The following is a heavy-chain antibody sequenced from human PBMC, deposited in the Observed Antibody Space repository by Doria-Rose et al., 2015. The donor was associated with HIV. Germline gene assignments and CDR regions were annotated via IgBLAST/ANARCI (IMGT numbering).Heavy chain of an antibody. Sequence: QVQLVQSGPVLVKPTETLTLTCTVSGVSLSSPGMGVSWIRQPPGKALEWLANIFSDDDSSHRPCLKSSLTISRGTSKSQVVLTMTDMDPVDTATYYCARIKSSRWYHKYYFDFWGHGTLVIVSA. CDR1: GVSLSSPGMG. CDR2: IFSDDDS. V-gene: IGHV2-26*01. CDR3: ARIKSSRWYHKYYFDF. J-gene: IGHJ4*01. D-gene: IGHD6-13*01.